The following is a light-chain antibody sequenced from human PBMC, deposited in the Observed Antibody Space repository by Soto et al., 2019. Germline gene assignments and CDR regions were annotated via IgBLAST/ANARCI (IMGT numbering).Light chain of an antibody. J-gene: IGLJ1*01. CDR3: CSYAGRYTWV. CDR1: RSVVGGYNY. V-gene: IGLV2-11*01. Sequence: QSVLTQPRSVSGSLGQSVTISCAGTRSVVGGYNYVSWYQQPPGTAPKLMIYEVSKRPSGVPDRFSGSKSGNTASLTISGLQVEDEGDYYCCSYAGRYTWVFGTGTKVTVL. CDR2: EVS.